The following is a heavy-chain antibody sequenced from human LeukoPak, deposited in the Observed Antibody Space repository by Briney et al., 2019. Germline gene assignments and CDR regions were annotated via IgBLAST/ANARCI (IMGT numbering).Heavy chain of an antibody. D-gene: IGHD6-13*01. J-gene: IGHJ4*02. CDR1: GYTFTSYD. V-gene: IGHV1-46*01. Sequence: ASVKVSCKASGYTFTSYDINWVRQAPGQGLEWMGIINPSGGSTSYAQKFQGRVTMTRDTSTSTVYMELSSLRSEDTAVYYCARDFGNSSWMTRFFDYWGQGTLVTVSS. CDR3: ARDFGNSSWMTRFFDY. CDR2: INPSGGST.